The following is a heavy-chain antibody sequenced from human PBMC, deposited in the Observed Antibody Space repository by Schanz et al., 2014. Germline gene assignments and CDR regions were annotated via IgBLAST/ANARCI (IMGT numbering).Heavy chain of an antibody. V-gene: IGHV3-66*01. CDR3: ARDRWDWNNAFDI. CDR1: GFTFSSYP. D-gene: IGHD1-1*01. Sequence: EVQLVESGGGVVQPGRSLRLSCAASGFTFSSYPMHWVRQAPGKGLEWVSVIYSGGSTYYADSVKGRFTISRDNSKNTLYLQMNSLRAEDTAVYYCARDRWDWNNAFDIWGQGTMVTVSS. J-gene: IGHJ3*02. CDR2: IYSGGST.